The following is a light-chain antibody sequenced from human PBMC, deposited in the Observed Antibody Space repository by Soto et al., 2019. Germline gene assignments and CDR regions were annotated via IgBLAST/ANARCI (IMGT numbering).Light chain of an antibody. Sequence: DIQMTQSPSTLSASVGDRVTITSRASQSISSWLAWYQQKPGKAPKLLIHEASSSEIGVPPRFSGSGFGTEFTLTISSLQPDDFATYYCQYYKESSTFGQGTRLEI. V-gene: IGKV1-5*03. CDR1: QSISSW. CDR3: QYYKESST. CDR2: EAS. J-gene: IGKJ1*01.